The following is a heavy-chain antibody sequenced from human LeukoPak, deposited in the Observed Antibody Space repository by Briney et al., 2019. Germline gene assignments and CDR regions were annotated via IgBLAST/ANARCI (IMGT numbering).Heavy chain of an antibody. CDR2: ISWNSGSI. V-gene: IGHV3-9*01. J-gene: IGHJ4*02. D-gene: IGHD3-22*01. CDR1: GFTFDDYA. CDR3: ARSRHSYDSSGFPHY. Sequence: PGGSLRPSCAASGFTFDDYAMHWVRQAPGKGLEWVSGISWNSGSIGYADSVKGRFTISRDNAKNSLYLQMNSLRAEDTALYYCARSRHSYDSSGFPHYWGQGTLVTVSS.